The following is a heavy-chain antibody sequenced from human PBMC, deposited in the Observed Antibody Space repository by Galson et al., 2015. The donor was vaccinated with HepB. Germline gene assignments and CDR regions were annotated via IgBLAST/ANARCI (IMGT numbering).Heavy chain of an antibody. Sequence: SLRLSCAASGFTFSDYYMSWIRQAPGKGLEWASYISSSSSYTNYADSVKGRFTISRDNAKNSLYLQMNSLRAEDTAVYYCARGGAVVTANPYYWGQGTLVTVSS. D-gene: IGHD2-21*02. J-gene: IGHJ4*02. CDR3: ARGGAVVTANPYY. CDR2: ISSSSSYT. CDR1: GFTFSDYY. V-gene: IGHV3-11*06.